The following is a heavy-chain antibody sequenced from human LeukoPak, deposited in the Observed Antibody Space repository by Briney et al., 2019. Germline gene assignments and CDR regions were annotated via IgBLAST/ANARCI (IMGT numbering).Heavy chain of an antibody. J-gene: IGHJ5*01. CDR2: MNPHSGNT. CDR3: VRRLATIEFDS. Sequence: ASVRVSCKASGYTFTGYDINWVRQATGQGLEWMGWMNPHSGNTGYAQKFQGRVSMTRDTSMTTAYMELSSLTSDDTAVYYCVRRLATIEFDSWGQGTLVTVSS. D-gene: IGHD5-12*01. CDR1: GYTFTGYD. V-gene: IGHV1-8*01.